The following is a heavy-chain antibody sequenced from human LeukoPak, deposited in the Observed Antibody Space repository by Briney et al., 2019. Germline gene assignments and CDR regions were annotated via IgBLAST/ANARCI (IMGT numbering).Heavy chain of an antibody. CDR2: INTGGST. Sequence: SETLSLTCTVSGGSISSYYWSWIRQPAGRGLEWIGRINTGGSTNYSPSLKSRVAMSVDTSKNQFSLKLSSVTAADSAVYYCARDERWGRGLDYWGQGTLVTVSS. D-gene: IGHD2-8*02. V-gene: IGHV4-4*07. J-gene: IGHJ4*02. CDR3: ARDERWGRGLDY. CDR1: GGSISSYY.